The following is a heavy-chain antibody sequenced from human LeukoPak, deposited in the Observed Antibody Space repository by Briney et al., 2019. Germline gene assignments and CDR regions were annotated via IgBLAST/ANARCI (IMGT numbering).Heavy chain of an antibody. Sequence: SETLSLTCAVYGGSFSGYYWSWIRQPPGKGLEWIGEINHSGSTNYNPSLKSRVTISVDTSKNQFSLKLSSVTAADTAVYYCARAGSDYYDSDTFDYWGQGTPVTVSS. CDR2: INHSGST. CDR3: ARAGSDYYDSDTFDY. D-gene: IGHD3-22*01. J-gene: IGHJ4*02. V-gene: IGHV4-34*01. CDR1: GGSFSGYY.